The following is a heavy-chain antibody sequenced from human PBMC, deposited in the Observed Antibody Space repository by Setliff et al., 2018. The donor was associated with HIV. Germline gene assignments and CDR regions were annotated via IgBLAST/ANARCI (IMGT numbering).Heavy chain of an antibody. J-gene: IGHJ3*02. Sequence: PGGSLRLSCEASGFIFDDYAMHWVRQGPGKGLEWVSGIDWNSGRIGYADSVKGRFTMSRDNAKNSLYLQMNSLRAEDTALYYCAKDIAGDRGWVGAFDIWGQGTMVTVSS. CDR3: AKDIAGDRGWVGAFDI. V-gene: IGHV3-9*01. D-gene: IGHD3-10*01. CDR2: IDWNSGRI. CDR1: GFIFDDYA.